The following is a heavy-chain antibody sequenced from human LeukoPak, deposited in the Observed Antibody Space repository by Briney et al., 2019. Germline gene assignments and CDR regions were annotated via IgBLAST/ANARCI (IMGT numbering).Heavy chain of an antibody. V-gene: IGHV4-39*01. CDR3: ASGMAAAGNWFDP. J-gene: IGHJ5*02. CDR1: GGSISSSSYY. D-gene: IGHD6-13*01. Sequence: SETLSLTCTVSGGSISSSSYYWGWIRQPPGKGLEWIGSIYYSGSTYYNPSLKSRVTISVDTSKNQFSLKLSSVTAADTAVYYCASGMAAAGNWFDPWGQGTLVTVSS. CDR2: IYYSGST.